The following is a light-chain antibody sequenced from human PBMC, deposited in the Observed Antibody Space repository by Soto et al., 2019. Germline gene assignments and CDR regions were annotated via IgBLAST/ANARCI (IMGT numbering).Light chain of an antibody. CDR1: LSLVYSDGNTY. CDR2: KVS. V-gene: IGKV2-30*01. Sequence: DVVMTQSPLSLPVTLGQPASISCRSSLSLVYSDGNTYLNWFHQRPGQSPRRLISKVSHREAGVPDRFSGSGSGTEFTLKISRVEAEDVGVYYCRQGTHWPLTFGGGTKVEIK. J-gene: IGKJ4*01. CDR3: RQGTHWPLT.